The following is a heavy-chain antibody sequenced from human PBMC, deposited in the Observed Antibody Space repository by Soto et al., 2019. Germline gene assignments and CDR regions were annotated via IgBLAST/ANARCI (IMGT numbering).Heavy chain of an antibody. CDR3: ASYSGGWYDVSY. D-gene: IGHD6-19*01. CDR1: GGSVSSGSYY. V-gene: IGHV4-61*01. CDR2: IYYSGST. Sequence: QVQLQESGPGLVKPSETLSLTCTVSGGSVSSGSYYWSWIRQPPGKGLEWIGYIYYSGSTNYNPSLRRRVTISVDTSKNQFSLKLSSVTAADTAVCYCASYSGGWYDVSYWGQGTLVTVSS. J-gene: IGHJ4*02.